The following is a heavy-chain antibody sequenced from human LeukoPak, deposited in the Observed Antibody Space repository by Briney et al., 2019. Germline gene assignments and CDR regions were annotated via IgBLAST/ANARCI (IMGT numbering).Heavy chain of an antibody. J-gene: IGHJ4*02. CDR1: GFTFSSYA. V-gene: IGHV3-30-3*01. CDR3: ARVLNYVPGDY. D-gene: IGHD3-16*01. CDR2: ISYDGSNK. Sequence: GRSLRLSCAASGFTFSSYAMHWVRQAPGQGLEWVAVISYDGSNKYYADSVKGRFTISRDNSKNTLYLQMNSLRAEDTAVYYCARVLNYVPGDYWGQGTLVTVSS.